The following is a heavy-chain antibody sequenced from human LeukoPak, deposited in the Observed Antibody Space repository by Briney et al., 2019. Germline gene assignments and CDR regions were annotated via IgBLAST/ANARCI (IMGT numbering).Heavy chain of an antibody. J-gene: IGHJ1*01. CDR1: GGSFSSSSYY. CDR3: AGHVPYSNYCFD. Sequence: SETLSLTCTVSGGSFSSSSYYWGWIRQPPGKGLEWIASIYYSGSTYYNPSLKRRGAISVDTSKNQFSLKLSSVTGADTAVYYCAGHVPYSNYCFDWGQGTLVTVSS. V-gene: IGHV4-39*01. CDR2: IYYSGST. D-gene: IGHD4-11*01.